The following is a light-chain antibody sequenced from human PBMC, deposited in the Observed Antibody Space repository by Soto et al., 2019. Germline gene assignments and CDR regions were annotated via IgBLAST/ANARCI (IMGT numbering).Light chain of an antibody. Sequence: DIQMTQSPSSLYASVGDRVTITCRASQSISSYLNWYQQKPWKAPKLLIYAASSLQSGVPSRFSGSGSGTDFTLTISSLQPEDFATYYCQQSYSTPPLTFGGGTKVEIK. CDR1: QSISSY. V-gene: IGKV1-39*01. CDR2: AAS. J-gene: IGKJ4*01. CDR3: QQSYSTPPLT.